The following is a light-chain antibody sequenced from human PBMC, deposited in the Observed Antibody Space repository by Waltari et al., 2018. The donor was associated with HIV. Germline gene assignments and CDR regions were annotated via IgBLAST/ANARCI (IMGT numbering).Light chain of an antibody. CDR2: CDN. V-gene: IGLV1-51*01. CDR1: YSNIGNNY. J-gene: IGLJ3*02. CDR3: GTWDGSMSVV. Sequence: QSVLTQPPSVSAAPGQSVTISCSGSYSNIGNNYVSWYRQFPGTVPKLLIYCDNKRPSGIPDRFSGSKSGTSATLGITGLQTGDEADYYCGTWDGSMSVVFGGGTKLTVL.